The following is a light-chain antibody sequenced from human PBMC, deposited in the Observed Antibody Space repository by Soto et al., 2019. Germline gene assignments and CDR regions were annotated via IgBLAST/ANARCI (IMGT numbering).Light chain of an antibody. V-gene: IGLV2-11*01. J-gene: IGLJ2*01. CDR1: SSDVGGYNY. CDR2: DVS. CDR3: CSYAGSYTLV. Sequence: QSALTQPRSVSGSPGQSVTISCTGTSSDVGGYNYVSWYQQHPGKAPKLMIYDVSKRPSGVPDRFSGSKSGITASLTISGLPAEDEADYYCCSYAGSYTLVFGGGTKLTV.